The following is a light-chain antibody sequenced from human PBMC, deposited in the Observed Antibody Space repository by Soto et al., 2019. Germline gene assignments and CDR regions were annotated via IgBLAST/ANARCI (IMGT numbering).Light chain of an antibody. V-gene: IGKV3-15*01. Sequence: EIVMTQSPATLSVSPGERVALSCRASQSVSSNLAWYQQKPGQAPRLLIFGASTRATGIPARFSDSGSGTEFTLTISSLQSEDFAVYYCQQYNKWPPITFGQGTRLEIK. J-gene: IGKJ5*01. CDR3: QQYNKWPPIT. CDR1: QSVSSN. CDR2: GAS.